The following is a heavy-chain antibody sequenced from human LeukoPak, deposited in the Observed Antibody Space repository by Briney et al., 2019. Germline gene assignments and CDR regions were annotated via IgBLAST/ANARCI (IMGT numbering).Heavy chain of an antibody. D-gene: IGHD6-6*01. CDR2: INGDGRRT. CDR3: ARADSSIAARLSRSSIFNYYYYMDV. V-gene: IGHV3-74*01. Sequence: PGGALRLSCAASGFTFSNYHMHWVRQAPGQGVVGVSRINGDGRRTNHADSVKGRFTISRDNAKNTLYLQMNSLRAEDTAVYYCARADSSIAARLSRSSIFNYYYYMDVWGKGTTVTVSS. J-gene: IGHJ6*03. CDR1: GFTFSNYH.